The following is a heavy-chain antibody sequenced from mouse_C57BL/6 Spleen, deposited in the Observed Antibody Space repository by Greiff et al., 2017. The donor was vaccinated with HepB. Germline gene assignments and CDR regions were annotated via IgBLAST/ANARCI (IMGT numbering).Heavy chain of an antibody. CDR3: ARTGYYGNYFPDY. J-gene: IGHJ2*01. D-gene: IGHD2-1*01. Sequence: QVQLKQPGAELVKPGASVKLSCKASGYTFTSYWMQWVKQRPGQGLEWIGEIDPSDSYTNYNQKFKGKATLTVDTSSSTAYMQLSSLTSEDSAVYYCARTGYYGNYFPDYWGQGTTLTVSS. CDR2: IDPSDSYT. V-gene: IGHV1-50*01. CDR1: GYTFTSYW.